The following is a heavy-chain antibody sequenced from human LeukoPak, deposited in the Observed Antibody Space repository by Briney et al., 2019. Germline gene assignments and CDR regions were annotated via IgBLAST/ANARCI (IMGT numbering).Heavy chain of an antibody. Sequence: GSLRLSCAASGFTFDDYVMHWIRQPPGKGLEWIGYIYYSGSTNYNPSLKSRVTISVDTSKNQFSLKLSSVTAADTAVYYCARARGYSGYAYFDYWGQGTLVTVSS. V-gene: IGHV4-59*01. CDR1: GFTFDDYV. J-gene: IGHJ4*02. CDR3: ARARGYSGYAYFDY. D-gene: IGHD5-12*01. CDR2: IYYSGST.